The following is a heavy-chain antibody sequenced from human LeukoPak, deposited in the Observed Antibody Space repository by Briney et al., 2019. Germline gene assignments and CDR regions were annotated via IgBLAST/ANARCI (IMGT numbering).Heavy chain of an antibody. CDR1: GGSFSGYY. V-gene: IGHV4-34*01. Sequence: SETLSLTCAVYGGSFSGYYWSWIRQPPGKGLEWIGEINHSGSTNYNPSLKSRVTISVDTSKNQFSLKLSSVTAADTAVYYCARHSGQLLWGRDWFDPWGQGTLVTVSS. J-gene: IGHJ5*02. CDR3: ARHSGQLLWGRDWFDP. D-gene: IGHD2-2*01. CDR2: INHSGST.